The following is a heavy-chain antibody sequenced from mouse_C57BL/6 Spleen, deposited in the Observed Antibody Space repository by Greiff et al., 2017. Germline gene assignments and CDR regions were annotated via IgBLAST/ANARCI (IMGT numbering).Heavy chain of an antibody. Sequence: QVQLQQPGAELVMPGASVKLSCKASGYTFTSYWMHWVKQRPGQGLEWIGEIDPSDSYTNYNQKFKGKSTLTVDKSSSTAYMQLSSLTSEDSAVYYCARADYYGSSYDYYAMDYWGQGTSVTVSS. D-gene: IGHD1-1*01. J-gene: IGHJ4*01. CDR3: ARADYYGSSYDYYAMDY. CDR1: GYTFTSYW. CDR2: IDPSDSYT. V-gene: IGHV1-69*01.